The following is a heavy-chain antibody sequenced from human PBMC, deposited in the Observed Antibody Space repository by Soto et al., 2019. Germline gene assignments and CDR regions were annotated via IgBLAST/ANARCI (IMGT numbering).Heavy chain of an antibody. Sequence: QVQLVQSGAEVREPGASVKVSCKASGYSFTSLAINWVRQTTRQGLEWMGWMQPSSGRTGYAQKFQGRVTMTRDTSINTAYMELSSLTSDDTAFYYCARGVTAGVDYWGQGTLVTVSS. CDR1: GYSFTSLA. D-gene: IGHD1-26*01. CDR3: ARGVTAGVDY. V-gene: IGHV1-8*01. CDR2: MQPSSGRT. J-gene: IGHJ4*02.